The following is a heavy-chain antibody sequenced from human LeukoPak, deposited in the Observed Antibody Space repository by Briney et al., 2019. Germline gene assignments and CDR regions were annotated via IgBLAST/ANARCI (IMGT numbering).Heavy chain of an antibody. Sequence: NPGGSLRLSCAASGFTFSSYSMNWVRQAPGKGLEWVSSISGGSNYIYYADSVKGRFTISRDNAKNSLYLEMNSLRAEDTAVYYCARDRCSTCQNWFDPWGQGTLVTVSS. V-gene: IGHV3-21*06. J-gene: IGHJ5*02. D-gene: IGHD6-13*01. CDR2: ISGGSNYI. CDR3: ARDRCSTCQNWFDP. CDR1: GFTFSSYS.